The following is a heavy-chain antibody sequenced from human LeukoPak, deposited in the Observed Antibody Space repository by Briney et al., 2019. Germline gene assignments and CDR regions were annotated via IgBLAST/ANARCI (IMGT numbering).Heavy chain of an antibody. Sequence: GGSLRLSCGGSGFTFSSYAMSWVRQAPGKGLEWVSAISGSGTDTFYANSVKGRFTISRDNHKNTLYLQMNSLRAEDTAVYYCAKGGGSSCYSPSDYWGQGTLVTVSS. D-gene: IGHD2-15*01. CDR1: GFTFSSYA. CDR2: ISGSGTDT. CDR3: AKGGGSSCYSPSDY. J-gene: IGHJ4*02. V-gene: IGHV3-23*01.